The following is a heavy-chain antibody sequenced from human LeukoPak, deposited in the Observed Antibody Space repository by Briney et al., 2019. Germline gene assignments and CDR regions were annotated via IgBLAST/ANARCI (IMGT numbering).Heavy chain of an antibody. D-gene: IGHD6-13*01. CDR3: ARADSSSWPFDY. Sequence: GASVTVSFTASGYTFTSYGISWVRQAPGQGLEWMGWISAYNGNTNYAQKLQGRVTMTTDTSTSTAYMELRSLRSDDTAVYYCARADSSSWPFDYWGQGTLVTVSS. V-gene: IGHV1-18*01. J-gene: IGHJ4*02. CDR2: ISAYNGNT. CDR1: GYTFTSYG.